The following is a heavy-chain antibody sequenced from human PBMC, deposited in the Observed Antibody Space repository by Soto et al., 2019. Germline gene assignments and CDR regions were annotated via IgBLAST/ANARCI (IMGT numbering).Heavy chain of an antibody. V-gene: IGHV3-48*01. J-gene: IGHJ5*02. D-gene: IGHD3-9*01. CDR3: ARDSMTGLNWFDP. Sequence: LRLSCAASGFTFSSYSMNWVRQAPGKGLEWVSYISSSSSTIYYADSVKGRFTISRDNAKNSLYLQMNSLRAEDTAVYYCARDSMTGLNWFDPWGQGTLVTVSS. CDR2: ISSSSSTI. CDR1: GFTFSSYS.